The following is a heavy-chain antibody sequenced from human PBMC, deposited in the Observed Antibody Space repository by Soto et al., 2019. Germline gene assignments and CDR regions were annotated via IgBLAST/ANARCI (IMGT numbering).Heavy chain of an antibody. CDR3: ARDRGSSGWYGDY. J-gene: IGHJ4*02. D-gene: IGHD6-19*01. CDR2: ISSSSSYI. Sequence: PGGSLRVSCAASGFTFSSYSMNWVRQAPGKGLEWVSSISSSSSYIYYADSVKGRFTISRDNAKNSLYLQMNSLRAEDTAVYYCARDRGSSGWYGDYWGQGTLVTVSS. CDR1: GFTFSSYS. V-gene: IGHV3-21*01.